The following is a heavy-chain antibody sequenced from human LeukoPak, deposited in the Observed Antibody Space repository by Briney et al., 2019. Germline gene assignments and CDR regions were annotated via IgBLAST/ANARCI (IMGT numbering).Heavy chain of an antibody. CDR2: INPSNGDT. CDR1: GYTFTDSY. Sequence: ASVKVSCNPSGYTFTDSYIHWVRQAPAVRLQWMGWINPSNGDTHYAEVFQGRVTMTRDTSIRTAYMELTGLTTDDTAVYYCARSPIGASAYWGRGTLVTVSS. V-gene: IGHV1-2*02. D-gene: IGHD3-10*01. J-gene: IGHJ4*02. CDR3: ARSPIGASAY.